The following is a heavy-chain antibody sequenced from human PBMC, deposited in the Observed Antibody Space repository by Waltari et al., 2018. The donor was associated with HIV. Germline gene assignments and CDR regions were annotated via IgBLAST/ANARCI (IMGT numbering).Heavy chain of an antibody. CDR2: INHRGKR. CDR1: GESFNDHY. Sequence: ETLTLTCAVYGESFNDHYWTWLRQPPGKGLEWIGAINHRGKRYYNPSLRRRLNSFYISVDTSKNQFSLKLASLTTADTATYYCARWRDSLGYYYQMYFFDFWSQGLLVAVSS. CDR3: ARWRDSLGYYYQMYFFDF. D-gene: IGHD2-2*01. V-gene: IGHV4-34*01. J-gene: IGHJ4*02.